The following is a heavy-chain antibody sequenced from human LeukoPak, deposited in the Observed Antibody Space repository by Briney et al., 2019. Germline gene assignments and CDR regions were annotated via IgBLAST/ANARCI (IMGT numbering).Heavy chain of an antibody. J-gene: IGHJ4*02. CDR3: TRTLYDILTASYFGSSQLFDT. V-gene: IGHV4-39*01. D-gene: IGHD3-9*01. Sequence: SETLSLTCTVSGGSIRSTDYYWGWVRQPPGKGLEWIGSTYYSGSTYYNPSLKSRVTISVDTSKNQFSLKLSSVTAADTAVYYCTRTLYDILTASYFGSSQLFDTWGQGTLVTASS. CDR1: GGSIRSTDYY. CDR2: TYYSGST.